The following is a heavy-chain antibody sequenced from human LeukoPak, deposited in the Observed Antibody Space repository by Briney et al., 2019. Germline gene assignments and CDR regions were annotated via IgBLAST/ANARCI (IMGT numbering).Heavy chain of an antibody. D-gene: IGHD5-18*01. CDR3: ARGTVDTVIDN. V-gene: IGHV4-59*08. Sequence: SETLSLTCTVSGGFISSFYCSWIRQPPGKGLEWIGYIYYSGTTNYNPSLKSRVTISSDTTKNQFSLRLSSVTAVDTAVYYCARGTVDTVIDNWGQGTLVTVSS. CDR1: GGFISSFY. CDR2: IYYSGTT. J-gene: IGHJ4*02.